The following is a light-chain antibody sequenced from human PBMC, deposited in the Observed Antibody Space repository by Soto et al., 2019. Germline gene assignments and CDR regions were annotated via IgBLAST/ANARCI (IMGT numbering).Light chain of an antibody. CDR2: KAS. CDR1: QTINSW. J-gene: IGKJ4*01. Sequence: DIQMTQSPSTLSASVGDRVTITCRASQTINSWLAWYQQKPGKAPKLLIYKASYLQSWVPSTFSGSGSGTEFTLTISSLQPDDFATYYCQQANSFPLTFGGGTKVDIK. V-gene: IGKV1-5*03. CDR3: QQANSFPLT.